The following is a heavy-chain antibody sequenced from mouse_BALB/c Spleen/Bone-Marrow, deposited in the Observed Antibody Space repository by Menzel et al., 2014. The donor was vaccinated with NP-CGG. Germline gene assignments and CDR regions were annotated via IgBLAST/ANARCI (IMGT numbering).Heavy chain of an antibody. J-gene: IGHJ2*01. V-gene: IGHV1-31*01. CDR1: GYSFTGYY. D-gene: IGHD1-1*01. Sequence: VQLKESGPELVKPGASVKTSCKASGYSFTGYYMHWVKQSHVKSLEWIGRINPYNGATSYNQNFKDQASLTVDKSSSTAYMELHSLTSEDSAVYYCARYDYYGSSFFDYWGQGTTLTVSS. CDR3: ARYDYYGSSFFDY. CDR2: INPYNGAT.